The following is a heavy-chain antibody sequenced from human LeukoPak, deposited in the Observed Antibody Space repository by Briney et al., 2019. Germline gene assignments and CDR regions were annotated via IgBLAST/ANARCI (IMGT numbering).Heavy chain of an antibody. Sequence: PGGSLRLSCAASGFTFDDYAMHWVRQAPGKGLEWVSLISGDGGSTYYADSVKGRFTISRDNSKNSLYLQMNSLRTEDTALNYCAKRWYSYGYWFDPWGQGTLVTVSS. J-gene: IGHJ5*02. V-gene: IGHV3-43*02. CDR2: ISGDGGST. D-gene: IGHD5-18*01. CDR3: AKRWYSYGYWFDP. CDR1: GFTFDDYA.